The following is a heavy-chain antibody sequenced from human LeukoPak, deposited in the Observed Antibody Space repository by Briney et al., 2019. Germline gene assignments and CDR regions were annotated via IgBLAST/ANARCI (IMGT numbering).Heavy chain of an antibody. CDR1: GGSISSSSYY. CDR3: ARQTYYYDTSGHTLFDY. J-gene: IGHJ4*02. V-gene: IGHV4-39*01. Sequence: PSETLSLTCTVSGGSISSSSYYWGWIRQPPGKGLEWIGTINYSGSTYYNPSLKSRVTISVDTSNNQFSLRLSSVTAADTAVYFCARQTYYYDTSGHTLFDYWGQGTLVTVSS. D-gene: IGHD3-22*01. CDR2: INYSGST.